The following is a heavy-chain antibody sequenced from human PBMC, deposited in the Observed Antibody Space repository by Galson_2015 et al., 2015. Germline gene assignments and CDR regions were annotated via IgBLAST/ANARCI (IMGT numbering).Heavy chain of an antibody. V-gene: IGHV1-3*01. Sequence: SVKVSCKASGYTFTSYAMHWVRQAPGQRLEWMGWINAGNGNTKYSQKFQGRVTITRDTSASTAYMELSSLRSEDTAVYYCAREGVGPSGWLSSYYYYGMDVWGQGTTVTVSS. J-gene: IGHJ6*02. CDR1: GYTFTSYA. CDR3: AREGVGPSGWLSSYYYYGMDV. D-gene: IGHD6-19*01. CDR2: INAGNGNT.